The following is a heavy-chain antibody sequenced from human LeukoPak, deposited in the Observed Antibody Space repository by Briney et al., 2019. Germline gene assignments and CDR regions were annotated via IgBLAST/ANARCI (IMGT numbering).Heavy chain of an antibody. D-gene: IGHD6-13*01. CDR1: GYTFTGYY. CDR2: FDPEDGET. CDR3: ATAPADQQQLASYYYYGMDV. J-gene: IGHJ6*02. Sequence: ASVKVSCRASGYTFTGYYMHWVRQAPGQGLEWMGGFDPEDGETIYAQKFQGRVTMTEDTSTDTAYMELSSLRSEDTAVYYCATAPADQQQLASYYYYGMDVWGQGTTVTVSS. V-gene: IGHV1-24*01.